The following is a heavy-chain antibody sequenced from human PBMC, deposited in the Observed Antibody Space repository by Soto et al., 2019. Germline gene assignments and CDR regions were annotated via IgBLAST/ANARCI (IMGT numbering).Heavy chain of an antibody. Sequence: LGGSLRLSCAASGFTFSSYWMHWVRQAPGKGLVWVSRINSDGSSTSYADSVKGRFTISRDNAKNTLYLQMNSLRAEDTAVYYCARAHIPGPYYDFWSGYYTVYYGMDVWGQGTTVTVSS. CDR3: ARAHIPGPYYDFWSGYYTVYYGMDV. D-gene: IGHD3-3*01. V-gene: IGHV3-74*01. J-gene: IGHJ6*02. CDR2: INSDGSST. CDR1: GFTFSSYW.